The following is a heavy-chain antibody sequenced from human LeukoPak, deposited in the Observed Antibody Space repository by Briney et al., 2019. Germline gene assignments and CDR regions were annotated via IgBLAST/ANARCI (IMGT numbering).Heavy chain of an antibody. D-gene: IGHD6-19*01. CDR2: ISGSGGST. Sequence: GGSLRLSCAASGFTFSSYAMSWVRQAPGKGLEWVSAISGSGGSTYYADSVKGRFTISRDNSKNTLYLQMNSLRADDTAVYYCASSHIAVAGTFDYWGQGTLVTVSS. CDR3: ASSHIAVAGTFDY. V-gene: IGHV3-23*01. CDR1: GFTFSSYA. J-gene: IGHJ4*02.